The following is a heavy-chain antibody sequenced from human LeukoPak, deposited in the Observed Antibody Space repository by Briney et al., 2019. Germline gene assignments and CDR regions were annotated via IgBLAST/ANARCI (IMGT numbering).Heavy chain of an antibody. CDR3: ARTATSSGSGCFDY. Sequence: SGTLSLTCTVSGGSISSYYWSWIRQPAGKGLEWIGRIYTSGSTNYNPSLKSRVTMSVDTSKNQFSLKLSSVTAADTAVYYCARTATSSGSGCFDYWGQGTLVTVSS. CDR1: GGSISSYY. J-gene: IGHJ4*02. D-gene: IGHD6-19*01. CDR2: IYTSGST. V-gene: IGHV4-4*07.